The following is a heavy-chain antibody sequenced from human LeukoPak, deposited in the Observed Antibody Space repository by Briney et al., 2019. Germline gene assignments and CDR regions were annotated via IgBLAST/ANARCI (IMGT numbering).Heavy chain of an antibody. J-gene: IGHJ6*02. CDR1: GGSISSGGYD. V-gene: IGHV4-31*03. D-gene: IGHD3-3*01. CDR3: ARDPLYYAFWSGTTYGMDV. Sequence: SETLSLTCTVSGGSISSGGYDWSWIRQHPGKGLEWIVYIYYSGSTYYNPSLKSRVTISVDPSKSQFSLKLSSVTAADTAVYYCARDPLYYAFWSGTTYGMDVWGQGTTVTVSS. CDR2: IYYSGST.